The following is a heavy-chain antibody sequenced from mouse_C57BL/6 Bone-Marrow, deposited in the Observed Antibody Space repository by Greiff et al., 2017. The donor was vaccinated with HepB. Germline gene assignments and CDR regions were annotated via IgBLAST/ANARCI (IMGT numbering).Heavy chain of an antibody. J-gene: IGHJ2*01. D-gene: IGHD2-5*01. CDR2: IDPSDSYT. CDR1: GYTFTSYW. CDR3: ARHYSNYVGY. V-gene: IGHV1-50*01. Sequence: QVQLQQPGAELVKPGASVKLSCKASGYTFTSYWMQWVKQRPGQGLEWIGEIDPSDSYTNYNQKFKGKATLTVDTSSSTAYMQLSSLTSEDSAVYYCARHYSNYVGYWGQGTTLTVSS.